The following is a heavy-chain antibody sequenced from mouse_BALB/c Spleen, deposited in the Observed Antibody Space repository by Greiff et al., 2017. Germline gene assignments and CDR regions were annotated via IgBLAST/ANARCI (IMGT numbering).Heavy chain of an antibody. CDR1: GYTFTSYW. J-gene: IGHJ4*01. CDR2: INPSTGYT. D-gene: IGHD2-10*02. Sequence: QVQLQQSGAELAKPGASVKMSCKASGYTFTSYWMHWVKQRPGQGLEWIGYINPSTGYTEYNQKFKDKATLTADKSSSTAYMQLSSLTSEDSAVYYCARGEYGNSYAMDYWGQGTSVTVSS. CDR3: ARGEYGNSYAMDY. V-gene: IGHV1-7*01.